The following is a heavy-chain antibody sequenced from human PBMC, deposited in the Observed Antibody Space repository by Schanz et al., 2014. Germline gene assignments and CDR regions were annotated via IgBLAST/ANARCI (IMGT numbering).Heavy chain of an antibody. V-gene: IGHV3-7*05. CDR3: TKDKSQIAVAGLFDL. CDR2: IKHDGSVK. D-gene: IGHD6-19*01. Sequence: EVQLVESGGGLVQPGGSLRLSCTASGFTFSDYWMSWVRQAPGKGPEWVANIKHDGSVKDYVDSVEGRFTISRDNAKRSLFLQMNSLRAEDTALYYCTKDKSQIAVAGLFDLWGQGTLXTVSS. CDR1: GFTFSDYW. J-gene: IGHJ4*02.